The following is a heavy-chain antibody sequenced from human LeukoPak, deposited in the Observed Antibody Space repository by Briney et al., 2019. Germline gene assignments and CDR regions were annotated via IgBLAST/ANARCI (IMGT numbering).Heavy chain of an antibody. CDR1: GGSFSGYY. D-gene: IGHD6-13*01. CDR3: ARAQLVQNYYYYGMDV. V-gene: IGHV4-34*01. Sequence: KPSETLSLTCAVYGGSFSGYYWSRIRQPPGKGLEWIGEINHSGSTNYNPSLKSRVTISVDTSKNQFSLKLSSVTAADTAVYYCARAQLVQNYYYYGMDVWGQGTTVTVSS. J-gene: IGHJ6*02. CDR2: INHSGST.